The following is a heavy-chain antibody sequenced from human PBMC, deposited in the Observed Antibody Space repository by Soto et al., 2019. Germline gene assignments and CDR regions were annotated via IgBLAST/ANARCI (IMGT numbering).Heavy chain of an antibody. CDR2: IRNKANSHTT. D-gene: IGHD6-13*01. Sequence: GGSLRLSCAGSGFTFSDHYMDWVRQAPGKGLEWVGRIRNKANSHTTEYAASVKGRFTISRDDSENSLYLQMNSLKIEDTAVYYCTRGAGAAARLDFCYYGLDVWGQGTTVTVSS. CDR3: TRGAGAAARLDFCYYGLDV. J-gene: IGHJ6*02. V-gene: IGHV3-72*01. CDR1: GFTFSDHY.